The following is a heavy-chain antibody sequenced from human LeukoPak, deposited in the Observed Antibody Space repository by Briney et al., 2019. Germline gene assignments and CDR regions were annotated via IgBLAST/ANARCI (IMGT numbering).Heavy chain of an antibody. CDR3: ARYPYYDSSIDY. CDR2: IYYSGST. D-gene: IGHD3-22*01. Sequence: KPSETLSLTCTVSGGSISSYYWSWIRQPPGKGLEWIGYIYYSGSTNYNPSLKSRVTISVDTSKNQFSLKLTSVTAADTAVYYCARYPYYDSSIDYWGQGTLVTVSS. V-gene: IGHV4-59*08. J-gene: IGHJ4*02. CDR1: GGSISSYY.